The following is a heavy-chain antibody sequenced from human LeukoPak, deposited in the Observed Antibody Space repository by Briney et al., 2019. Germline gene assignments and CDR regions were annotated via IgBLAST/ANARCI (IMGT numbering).Heavy chain of an antibody. V-gene: IGHV3-23*01. CDR2: ISGSGGST. Sequence: GGSLRLSCAASGFTFTTYAMSWVRQAPGKGLEWVSAISGSGGSTYYADSVKGRFTISRDNSKNTLYLQMNSLRAEDTAVYYCAEYYYYDSSGYQQYYFDYWGQGTLVTVSS. CDR1: GFTFTTYA. CDR3: AEYYYYDSSGYQQYYFDY. J-gene: IGHJ4*02. D-gene: IGHD3-22*01.